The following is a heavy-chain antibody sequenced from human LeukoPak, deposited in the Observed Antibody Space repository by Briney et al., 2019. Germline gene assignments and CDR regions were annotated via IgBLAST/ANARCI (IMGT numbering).Heavy chain of an antibody. V-gene: IGHV4-59*01. D-gene: IGHD1-26*01. Sequence: PSETLSLTCTVSGGSISTYYWSWIRQPPGKGLEWIGYIYYSGSTNYNPSLKSRVTISVDTSRNQFSLKLNSVTAADTAVYYCARESGSTYYFDYWAREPWSPSPQ. CDR1: GGSISTYY. CDR2: IYYSGST. J-gene: IGHJ4*02. CDR3: ARESGSTYYFDY.